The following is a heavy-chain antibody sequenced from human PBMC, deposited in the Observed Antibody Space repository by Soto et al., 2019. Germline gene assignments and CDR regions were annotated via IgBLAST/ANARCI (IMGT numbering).Heavy chain of an antibody. CDR1: GYTFTSYG. D-gene: IGHD3-22*01. V-gene: IGHV1-2*04. CDR2: INPNSGGT. Sequence: GASVKVSCKASGYTFTSYGISWVRQAPGQGLEWMGWINPNSGGTNYAQKFQGWVTMTRDTSISTAYMELSRLRSDDTAVYYCARESYYYDSSGPKPYYYYYGMDVWGQGTTVTVS. CDR3: ARESYYYDSSGPKPYYYYYGMDV. J-gene: IGHJ6*02.